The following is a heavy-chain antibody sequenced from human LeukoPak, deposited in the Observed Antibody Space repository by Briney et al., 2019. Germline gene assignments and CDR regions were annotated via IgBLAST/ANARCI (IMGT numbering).Heavy chain of an antibody. CDR3: AKDPSSSSGWYFGY. D-gene: IGHD6-19*01. CDR2: ISPTGSTT. Sequence: RPGGSLRLSCAASGFSFSGHWMHWARQLPGKGLVWVSRISPTGSTTSYADSVKGRITVSRDNAKNTLYLQVNNLRAEDTAVYYCAKDPSSSSGWYFGYWGQGTLVTVSS. J-gene: IGHJ4*02. V-gene: IGHV3-74*01. CDR1: GFSFSGHW.